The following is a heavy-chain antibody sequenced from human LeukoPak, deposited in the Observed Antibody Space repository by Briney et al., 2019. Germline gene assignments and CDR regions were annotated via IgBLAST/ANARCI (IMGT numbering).Heavy chain of an antibody. CDR2: IYPGDSDT. CDR3: ARRYELTVDY. J-gene: IGHJ4*02. D-gene: IGHD4/OR15-4a*01. V-gene: IGHV5-51*01. CDR1: GYSFTTYW. Sequence: GESLKISCKGSGYSFTTYWIAWVRQMPGKGLEWMGIIYPGDSDTRYSPSFQGQVAISADKSIAYLQWSSLKASDTAMYYCARRYELTVDYWGQGTLVTVSS.